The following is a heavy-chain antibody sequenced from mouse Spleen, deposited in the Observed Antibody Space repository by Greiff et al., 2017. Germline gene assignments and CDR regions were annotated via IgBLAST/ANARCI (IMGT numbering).Heavy chain of an antibody. CDR3: ARYYGKGYYYAMDY. J-gene: IGHJ4*01. D-gene: IGHD1-1*01. CDR1: GFTFSSFG. Sequence: EVHLVESGGGLVQPGGSRKLSCAASGFTFSSFGMHWVRQAPEKGLEWVAYISSGSSTIYYADTVKGRFTISRDNPKNTLFLQMTSLRSEDTAMYYCARYYGKGYYYAMDYWGQGTSVTVSS. CDR2: ISSGSSTI. V-gene: IGHV5-17*02.